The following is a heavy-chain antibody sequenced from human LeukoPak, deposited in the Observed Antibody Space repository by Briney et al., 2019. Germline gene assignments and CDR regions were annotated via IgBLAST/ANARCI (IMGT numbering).Heavy chain of an antibody. CDR2: IYYSGST. D-gene: IGHD3-22*01. V-gene: IGHV4-39*01. CDR1: GGSISSSSYY. CDR3: TASDSSGYRPFDY. J-gene: IGHJ4*02. Sequence: SETLSLTCAVSGGSISSSSYYWGWIRQPPGKGLEWTGSIYYSGSTYYNPSLKSRVTISVDTSKNQFSLKLSSVTAADTAVYYCTASDSSGYRPFDYWGQGTLVTVSS.